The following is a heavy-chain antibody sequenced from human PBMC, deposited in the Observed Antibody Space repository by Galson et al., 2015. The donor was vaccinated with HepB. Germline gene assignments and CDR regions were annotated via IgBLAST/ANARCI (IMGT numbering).Heavy chain of an antibody. CDR1: GYTFTRYA. Sequence: SVKVSCKASGYTFTRYAMHWVRQAPGQRLEWMGWVNAGNGNTKCSQKFQGRVTITRDTSASTAYMELSSLRSEDAAVYYCARPFVGYSYVDYWGQGTLVTVSS. CDR3: ARPFVGYSYVDY. J-gene: IGHJ4*02. D-gene: IGHD5-18*01. V-gene: IGHV1-3*01. CDR2: VNAGNGNT.